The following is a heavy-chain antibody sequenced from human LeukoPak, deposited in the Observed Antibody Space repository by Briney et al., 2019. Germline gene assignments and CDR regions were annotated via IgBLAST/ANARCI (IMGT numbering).Heavy chain of an antibody. CDR3: ARVGTMVRGVKKGYNWFDP. D-gene: IGHD3-10*01. J-gene: IGHJ5*02. Sequence: GGSLRLSCAASGFTFSSYGMHWVRQAPGMGLEWVAVIWYDGSNKYYADSVKGRFTISRDNSKNTLYLQMNSLRAEDTAVYYCARVGTMVRGVKKGYNWFDPWGQGTLVTVSS. CDR2: IWYDGSNK. V-gene: IGHV3-33*01. CDR1: GFTFSSYG.